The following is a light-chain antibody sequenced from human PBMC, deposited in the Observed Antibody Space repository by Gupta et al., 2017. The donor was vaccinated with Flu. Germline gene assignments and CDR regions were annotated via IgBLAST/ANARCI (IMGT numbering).Light chain of an antibody. CDR1: SGHYNYA. Sequence: QLVLTQLPSASASLVASVKLTCTLSSGHYNYAIAWHQQRPEKAPRYLMRLNVEGSHSKGDRIPDRFSGSSSADHRTLRISNLQSEDESAEYCRTWGAGIRVFGGGT. V-gene: IGLV4-69*01. CDR3: RTWGAGIRV. CDR2: LNVEGSH. J-gene: IGLJ2*01.